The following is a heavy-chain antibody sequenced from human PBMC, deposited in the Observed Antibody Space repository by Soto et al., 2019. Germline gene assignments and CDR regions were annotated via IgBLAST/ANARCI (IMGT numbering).Heavy chain of an antibody. CDR2: IWYDGSNK. Sequence: QVQLVESGGGVVQPGRSLRLSCAASGFTFSSYGMHWVRQAPGKGLEWVAVIWYDGSNKYYADSVKGRFTISRDNSKNTLYLRMNSLRAEDTAVYYCARVDYGDYNYYYGMDVWGQGTTVTVSS. CDR3: ARVDYGDYNYYYGMDV. V-gene: IGHV3-33*01. D-gene: IGHD4-17*01. J-gene: IGHJ6*02. CDR1: GFTFSSYG.